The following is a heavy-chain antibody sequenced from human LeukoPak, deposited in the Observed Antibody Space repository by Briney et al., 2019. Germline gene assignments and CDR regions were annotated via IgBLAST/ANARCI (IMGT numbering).Heavy chain of an antibody. CDR1: GGSLAGSSDY. V-gene: IGHV4-39*01. J-gene: IGHJ4*02. D-gene: IGHD6-13*01. Sequence: SETLFLTCSVSGGSLAGSSDYWGWIRQPPGKGLEWIGSVYYIGITDYNPSLKSRVTISVDTSENKCSLNLTSVTAADTAVYYCARRSIAAAVDYWGQGTLVTVSS. CDR2: VYYIGIT. CDR3: ARRSIAAAVDY.